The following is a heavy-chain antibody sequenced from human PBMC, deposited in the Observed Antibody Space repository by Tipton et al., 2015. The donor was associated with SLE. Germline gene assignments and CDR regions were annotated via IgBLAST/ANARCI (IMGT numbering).Heavy chain of an antibody. CDR3: ARSPAAPTGWFDP. CDR1: GDSLTNYW. CDR2: IQVGYSNA. Sequence: QLVQSEAEVKKPGESLKISCKGSGDSLTNYWIGWVRQMAGKGLEWMAIIQVGYSNARYSPSFQGQVTISADNSINTAYLQWSSLKASDTAIYFCARSPAAPTGWFDPWGQGTLVIVSS. J-gene: IGHJ5*02. D-gene: IGHD3-9*01. V-gene: IGHV5-51*03.